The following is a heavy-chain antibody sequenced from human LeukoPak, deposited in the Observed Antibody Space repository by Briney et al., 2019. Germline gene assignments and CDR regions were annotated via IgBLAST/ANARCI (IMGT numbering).Heavy chain of an antibody. CDR3: ASAHCGGDCPLDY. Sequence: PSETLSLTCTVSGYSISSGYYWGWIRQPPGKGLGWIGSIYHSGSTYYNPSLKSRVTISVDTSKNQFSLKLSSVTAADTAVYYCASAHCGGDCPLDYWGQGTLVTVAS. J-gene: IGHJ4*02. D-gene: IGHD2-21*02. CDR2: IYHSGST. CDR1: GYSISSGYY. V-gene: IGHV4-38-2*02.